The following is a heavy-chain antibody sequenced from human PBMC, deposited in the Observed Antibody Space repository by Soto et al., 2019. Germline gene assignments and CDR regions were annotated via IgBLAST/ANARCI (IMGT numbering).Heavy chain of an antibody. J-gene: IGHJ6*02. CDR1: GGSISSSSYY. Sequence: SETLSLTCTVSGGSISSSSYYWGWIRQPPGKGLEWIGSTYYSGSTYYNPSLKSRVTISVDTSKNQFSLKLSSVTAADTAVYYCARRSVNTDYYYYGMDVWGQGTTVSVSS. CDR2: TYYSGST. D-gene: IGHD4-17*01. V-gene: IGHV4-39*01. CDR3: ARRSVNTDYYYYGMDV.